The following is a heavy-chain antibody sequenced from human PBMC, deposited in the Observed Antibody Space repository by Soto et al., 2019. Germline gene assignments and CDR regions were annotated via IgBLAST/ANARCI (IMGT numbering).Heavy chain of an antibody. CDR3: AREHNTVTTRDAFDI. CDR1: GFTFSSFG. CDR2: IWYNANSK. J-gene: IGHJ3*02. Sequence: QVQLVESGGGVVQPGRSLRLSCAASGFTFSSFGMHWVRQAPGKGLEWVAVIWYNANSKYFADSVKGRFTISRDNSKNTLYLQMNRLRAEDTAVYYCAREHNTVTTRDAFDIWGQGTMVTVSS. D-gene: IGHD4-17*01. V-gene: IGHV3-33*01.